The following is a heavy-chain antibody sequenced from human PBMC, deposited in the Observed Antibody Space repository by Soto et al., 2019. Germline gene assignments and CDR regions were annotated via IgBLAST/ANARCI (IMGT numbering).Heavy chain of an antibody. CDR3: ARDKFLWLAPSPGYFVL. V-gene: IGHV3-48*01. CDR1: GFTFSDYN. Sequence: EVQLVESGGGLVQPGGSLRLSCAAAGFTFSDYNMNWVRQAPGKGLEWVSYMSSRNRTIYYGDSVKGRFTISRDNAKNSLYLQMSSLRAEDTAIYYCARDKFLWLAPSPGYFVLWGRGTLVTVSS. J-gene: IGHJ2*01. D-gene: IGHD6-19*01. CDR2: MSSRNRTI.